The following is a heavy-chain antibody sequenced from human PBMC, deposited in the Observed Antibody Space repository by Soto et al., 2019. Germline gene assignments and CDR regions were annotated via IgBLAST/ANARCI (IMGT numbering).Heavy chain of an antibody. CDR2: IYPGDSDT. D-gene: IGHD6-19*01. V-gene: IGHV5-51*01. CDR3: ARQDMGYSSGWYDAFDI. J-gene: IGHJ3*02. CDR1: GYSFTSYW. Sequence: GESLKISCKGSGYSFTSYWIGWVRQMPGKGLEWMGIIYPGDSDTRYSPSFQGQVTISADKSISTAYLQWSSLKASDTAMYYCARQDMGYSSGWYDAFDIWGQGTMVTVSS.